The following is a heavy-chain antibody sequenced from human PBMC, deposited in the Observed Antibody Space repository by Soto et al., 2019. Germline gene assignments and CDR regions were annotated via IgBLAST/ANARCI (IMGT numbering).Heavy chain of an antibody. CDR2: IYHSGST. CDR3: ARGKYYDFWSGPHYGMDV. D-gene: IGHD3-3*01. J-gene: IGHJ6*02. Sequence: SETLSLTCTVSGGSINNHCWSWIRQPPGKGLEWIGYIYHSGSTYYNPSLKSRVTISVDRSKNQFSLKLSSVTAADTAVYYCARGKYYDFWSGPHYGMDVWGQGTTVTVS. V-gene: IGHV4-59*11. CDR1: GGSINNHC.